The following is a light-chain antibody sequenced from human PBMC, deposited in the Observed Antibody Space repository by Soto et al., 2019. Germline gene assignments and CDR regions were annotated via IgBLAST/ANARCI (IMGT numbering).Light chain of an antibody. CDR1: QSIRNY. J-gene: IGKJ1*01. Sequence: DIQMAHSPPTLSASVGDRDTITCRASQSIRNYLAWYQQMPGKAPKLLIYGAYNLQSGVPSRFSGSGSGTEFTLTISSLQPDDFATYFCQHHNSYSQTFGQGTKVDIK. CDR2: GAY. CDR3: QHHNSYSQT. V-gene: IGKV1-5*01.